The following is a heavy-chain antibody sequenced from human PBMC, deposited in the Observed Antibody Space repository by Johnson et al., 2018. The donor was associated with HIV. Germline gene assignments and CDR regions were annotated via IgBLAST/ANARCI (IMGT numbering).Heavy chain of an antibody. CDR3: ARRTVVTPGAFDI. CDR2: IKHDGSEK. V-gene: IGHV3-7*01. CDR1: GFTFSSYA. J-gene: IGHJ3*02. D-gene: IGHD4-23*01. Sequence: VQLVESGGGVVQPGRSLRLSCAASGFTFSSYAMHWVRQAPGKGLEWVANIKHDGSEKYYVDSVKGRVTISRDNAKNSLYLQMKSLRAEDTAVYYCARRTVVTPGAFDIWGQGTMVTVSS.